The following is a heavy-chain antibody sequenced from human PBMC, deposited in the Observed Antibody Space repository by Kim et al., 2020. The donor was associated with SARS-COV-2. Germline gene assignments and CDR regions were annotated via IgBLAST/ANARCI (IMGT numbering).Heavy chain of an antibody. CDR1: GFSLSSNW. CDR2: IKQDGTEK. CDR3: ARQEHDFGDFYFDL. Sequence: GGSLRLSCAASGFSLSSNWMSWVRQAPGKGLEWVATIKQDGTEKHYVDSVKGRFTISRDNAKNSLYLQMNRMRAEDTAVFYCARQEHDFGDFYFDLWGQG. V-gene: IGHV3-7*01. D-gene: IGHD4-17*01. J-gene: IGHJ4*02.